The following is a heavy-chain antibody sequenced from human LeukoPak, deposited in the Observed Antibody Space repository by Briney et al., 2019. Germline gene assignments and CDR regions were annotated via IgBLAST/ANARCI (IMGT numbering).Heavy chain of an antibody. V-gene: IGHV4-59*08. J-gene: IGHJ6*02. D-gene: IGHD2-8*02. Sequence: SETLSLTCTVSGGSISSYYWSWIRQPPGKGLEWIGYIYNSGSINYNPSLKSRVTTSVDTSKKQFSLKLSSVTAADTAVYYCARLRITGGHYYQHGLVVWGQGTTVTVSS. CDR2: IYNSGSI. CDR3: ARLRITGGHYYQHGLVV. CDR1: GGSISSYY.